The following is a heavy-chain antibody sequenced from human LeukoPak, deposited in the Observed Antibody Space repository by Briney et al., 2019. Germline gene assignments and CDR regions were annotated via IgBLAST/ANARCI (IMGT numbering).Heavy chain of an antibody. CDR3: ARSYSNHLFGMDV. CDR2: IYSGGST. CDR1: GFTVSSYY. V-gene: IGHV3-66*01. Sequence: QPGGSLRLSCAASGFTVSSYYMTWVRQAPGKGLEWVSVIYSGGSTYYADSVKGRVAISRDNSKNTVFLQMNSVRAEDTAVYYCARSYSNHLFGMDVWGQGTTVTVSS. J-gene: IGHJ6*02. D-gene: IGHD4-11*01.